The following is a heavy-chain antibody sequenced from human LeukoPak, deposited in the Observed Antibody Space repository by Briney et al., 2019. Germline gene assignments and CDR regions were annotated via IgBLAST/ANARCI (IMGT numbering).Heavy chain of an antibody. D-gene: IGHD3-10*01. J-gene: IGHJ5*02. CDR3: ARDSGTTGEVKFDP. CDR1: GGSTSSY. V-gene: IGHV4-4*07. CDR2: IYGSGTT. Sequence: SETLSLTCTVSGGSTSSYWSWIRQPAGKGLEWIGRIYGSGTTTYNPSLKSRVSMSIDTSKNQFSLKLMSVTAADTAVYYCARDSGTTGEVKFDPWGQGTLVTVSS.